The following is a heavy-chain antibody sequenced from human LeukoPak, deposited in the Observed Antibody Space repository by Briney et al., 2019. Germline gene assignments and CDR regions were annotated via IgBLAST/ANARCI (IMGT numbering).Heavy chain of an antibody. CDR3: AGESHVLRFLEWSPSDWFDP. CDR1: GGTFSSYA. D-gene: IGHD3-3*01. CDR2: IIPIFGIA. Sequence: ASVKVSCKASGGTFSSYAISWVRQAPGQGLEWMGRIIPIFGIANYAQKFQGRVTITADKSTSTAYMELSSLRSEDTAVYCCAGESHVLRFLEWSPSDWFDPWGQGTLVTVSS. V-gene: IGHV1-69*04. J-gene: IGHJ5*02.